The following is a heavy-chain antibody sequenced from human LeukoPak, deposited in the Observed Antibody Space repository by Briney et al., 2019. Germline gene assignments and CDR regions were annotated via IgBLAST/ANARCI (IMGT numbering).Heavy chain of an antibody. J-gene: IGHJ3*02. CDR3: ARVGARLGAFDI. CDR1: GFTFSSYW. Sequence: GGSLRLSCAASGFTFSSYWMHWVRQAPGKGLVWVSRIKSDGSSTSYADPVKGRFTTSRDNAKNTLYLQMNSLRAEDTAVYYCARVGARLGAFDIWGQGTMVTVSS. D-gene: IGHD6-25*01. CDR2: IKSDGSST. V-gene: IGHV3-74*01.